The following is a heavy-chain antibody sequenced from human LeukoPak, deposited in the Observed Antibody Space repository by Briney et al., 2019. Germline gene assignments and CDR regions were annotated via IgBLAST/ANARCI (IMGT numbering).Heavy chain of an antibody. V-gene: IGHV4-59*01. Sequence: SETLSLTCTVSGGSISSYYWSWIRQPPGKGLEWIGYIYYSGSTNYNPSLKSRVTISVDTSKNQFSLKLRSVTAADTAVYYCARVTGYVIEDNFDYWGQGALVTVSS. CDR1: GGSISSYY. CDR2: IYYSGST. D-gene: IGHD2-15*01. CDR3: ARVTGYVIEDNFDY. J-gene: IGHJ4*02.